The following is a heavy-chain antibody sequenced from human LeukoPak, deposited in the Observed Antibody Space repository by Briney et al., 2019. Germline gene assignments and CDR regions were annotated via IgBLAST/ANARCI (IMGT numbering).Heavy chain of an antibody. CDR2: INHSGST. CDR3: ARARSGKNDAFDI. J-gene: IGHJ3*02. Sequence: PSETLSLTCAVSGGTFSGYYWSWIRQPPGKGLEWIGEINHSGSTNYNPSLKSRVTISVDTSKNQFSLKLSSVTAADTAVYYCARARSGKNDAFDIWGQGTMVTVSS. CDR1: GGTFSGYY. V-gene: IGHV4-34*01. D-gene: IGHD6-25*01.